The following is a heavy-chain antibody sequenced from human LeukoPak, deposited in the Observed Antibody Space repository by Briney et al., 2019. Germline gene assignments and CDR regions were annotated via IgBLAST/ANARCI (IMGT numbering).Heavy chain of an antibody. CDR2: IGTAGDT. V-gene: IGHV3-13*01. CDR3: ARADRTVGFDY. J-gene: IGHJ4*02. Sequence: GGSLRLSCAASGFTFCSYDMHWVRQATGKGLEWVSAIGTAGDTYYPGSVKGRFTISRENAKNSLYLQMNSLRAGDTAVYYCARADRTVGFDYWGQGTLVTVSS. CDR1: GFTFCSYD. D-gene: IGHD4-23*01.